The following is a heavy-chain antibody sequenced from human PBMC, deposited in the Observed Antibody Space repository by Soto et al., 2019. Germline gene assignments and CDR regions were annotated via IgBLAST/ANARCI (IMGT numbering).Heavy chain of an antibody. CDR2: IFHDGTA. J-gene: IGHJ4*02. V-gene: IGHV4-4*02. CDR3: ARLVYDTRLNYMYFDF. Sequence: SETLSLTCAVSGVSLTSGNWWTWVRQSPQRGLEYIGEIFHDGTANYYPSFERRVAMSVNTSRNQFSLKLTSVTAADTAVYFCARLVYDTRLNYMYFDFWGPGTLVTVS. CDR1: GVSLTSGNW. D-gene: IGHD3-10*01.